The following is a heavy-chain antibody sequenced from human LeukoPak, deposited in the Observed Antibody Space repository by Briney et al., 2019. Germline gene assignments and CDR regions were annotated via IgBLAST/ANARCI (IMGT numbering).Heavy chain of an antibody. CDR1: GFTFSSYG. Sequence: GRSLRLSCAASGFTFSSYGMHWVRQAPGKGLEWLAVIWYDGSNKYYADSVKGRFAISRDNSKNTLYLQMNSLRAEDTAVYYCAKDLDYWGQGTLVTVSS. CDR3: AKDLDY. CDR2: IWYDGSNK. J-gene: IGHJ4*02. V-gene: IGHV3-33*06.